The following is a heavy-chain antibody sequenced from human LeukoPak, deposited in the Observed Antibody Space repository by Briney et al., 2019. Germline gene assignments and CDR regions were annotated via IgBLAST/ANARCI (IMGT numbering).Heavy chain of an antibody. CDR2: IYHSRST. CDR3: ASTGYCSSTSCYLYSYYGMDV. CDR1: GGSISSGGYS. J-gene: IGHJ6*04. D-gene: IGHD2-2*01. V-gene: IGHV4-30-2*01. Sequence: SQTLSLTCAVSGGSISSGGYSWSWIRQPPGKGLEWIGYIYHSRSTYYNPSLKSRVTISVDRSKNQFSLKLSSVTAADTAVYYCASTGYCSSTSCYLYSYYGMDVWGKGTTVTVSS.